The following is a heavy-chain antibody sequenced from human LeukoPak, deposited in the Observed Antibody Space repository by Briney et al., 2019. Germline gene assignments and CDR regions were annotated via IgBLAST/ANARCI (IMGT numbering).Heavy chain of an antibody. CDR1: GFTVSNNY. D-gene: IGHD3-22*01. CDR3: ARGLYSSGYYYDAFDI. Sequence: GGSLRLSCAASGFTVSNNYMSWVRQAPGKELEWVSLIYSGGSTHYTDSVKGRFSISRDNSKNTLYLQMNSLRAEDTAVYYCARGLYSSGYYYDAFDIWGQGTMDTVSS. J-gene: IGHJ3*02. V-gene: IGHV3-66*01. CDR2: IYSGGST.